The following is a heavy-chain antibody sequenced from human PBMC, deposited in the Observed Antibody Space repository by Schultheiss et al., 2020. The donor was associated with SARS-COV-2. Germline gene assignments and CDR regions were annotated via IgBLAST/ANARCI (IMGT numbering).Heavy chain of an antibody. D-gene: IGHD5-18*01. CDR2: ISSDGSST. Sequence: GGSLRLSCTASGFTLNSYWMHWVRQAPGKGLVWVSRISSDGSSTNYAYSVKGRFTISRDNAKNTLYLQMNSLRAEDTAVYYCAKDAQTAMVSYYYGMDVWGQGTTVTGSS. V-gene: IGHV3-74*01. CDR1: GFTLNSYW. CDR3: AKDAQTAMVSYYYGMDV. J-gene: IGHJ6*02.